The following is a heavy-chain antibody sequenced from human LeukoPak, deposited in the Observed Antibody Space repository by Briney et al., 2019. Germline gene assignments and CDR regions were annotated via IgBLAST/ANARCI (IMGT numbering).Heavy chain of an antibody. J-gene: IGHJ4*02. D-gene: IGHD3-10*02. CDR1: GYTFSSND. Sequence: ASVKVSCKASGYTFSSNDINWVRQATGQGLEWMGWMNPHSGNTGYAQKFQGRVTMTTDTSATTAYMELGSLRSDDTAVYYCARDTIHGDDYVFDYWGQGTLVTVSS. CDR2: MNPHSGNT. CDR3: ARDTIHGDDYVFDY. V-gene: IGHV1-8*01.